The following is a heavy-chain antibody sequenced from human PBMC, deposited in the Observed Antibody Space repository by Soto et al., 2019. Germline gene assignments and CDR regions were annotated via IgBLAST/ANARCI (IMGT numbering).Heavy chain of an antibody. Sequence: QVQLVQSGAEVKKPGSSVKVSCKASGGTFRSYSINWVRQAPGQGLEWMGGIIPIFGTATYAQKFKGSVTITADDSASTAYMELSSLTSEDTALYYCSTSVYCSTTTCYYYYGMDVWGQGTTVTVSS. V-gene: IGHV1-69*01. CDR2: IIPIFGTA. D-gene: IGHD2-2*01. CDR1: GGTFRSYS. CDR3: STSVYCSTTTCYYYYGMDV. J-gene: IGHJ6*02.